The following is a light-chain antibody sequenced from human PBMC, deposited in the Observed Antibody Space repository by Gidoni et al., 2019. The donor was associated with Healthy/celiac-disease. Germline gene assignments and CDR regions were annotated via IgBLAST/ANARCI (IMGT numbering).Light chain of an antibody. J-gene: IGKJ2*01. V-gene: IGKV1-NL1*01. CDR3: QQYCSTPEYT. CDR1: QGISNS. Sequence: DIQITQSPSSLSASVGDRVTITCRASQGISNSLAWYQQKPGKAPKLLLYAASRLESGVPSRFSGSGSGTDYTLTISILQPEDFATYYCQQYCSTPEYTFGQXTKLEIK. CDR2: AAS.